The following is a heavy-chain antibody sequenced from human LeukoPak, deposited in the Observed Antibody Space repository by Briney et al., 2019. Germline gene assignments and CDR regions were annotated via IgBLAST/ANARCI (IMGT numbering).Heavy chain of an antibody. Sequence: SVKVSCKASGGTFSSYAISWVRQAPGQGLEWMGRIIPIFGTANYAQKFQGRVTITTDESTSTAYMELSSLRSEDTAVYYCVTHRKNYYDSSGYYGNSFGYWGQGTLVTVPS. CDR3: VTHRKNYYDSSGYYGNSFGY. V-gene: IGHV1-69*05. J-gene: IGHJ4*02. CDR2: IIPIFGTA. CDR1: GGTFSSYA. D-gene: IGHD3-22*01.